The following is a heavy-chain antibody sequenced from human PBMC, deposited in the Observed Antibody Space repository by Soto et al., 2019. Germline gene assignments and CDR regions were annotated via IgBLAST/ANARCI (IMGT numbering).Heavy chain of an antibody. CDR3: ARGYCSSTICYIWHNWFDP. D-gene: IGHD2-2*02. Sequence: SETLSLTCTVSGGSITSYYWSWIRQPAGKGLEWIGYIYYSGRTNYNPSLKSRVTISVDTSKNQFSLKLSSVTAADTAVYYCARGYCSSTICYIWHNWFDPWGQGTLVTVSS. V-gene: IGHV4-59*01. CDR2: IYYSGRT. CDR1: GGSITSYY. J-gene: IGHJ5*02.